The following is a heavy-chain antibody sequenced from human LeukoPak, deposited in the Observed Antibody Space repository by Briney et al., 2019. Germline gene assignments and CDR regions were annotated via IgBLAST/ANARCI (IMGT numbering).Heavy chain of an antibody. CDR3: ARDGSDYYYDSSGYENWFDP. D-gene: IGHD3-22*01. J-gene: IGHJ5*02. V-gene: IGHV1-69*05. Sequence: SVKVSCKASGYTFTSYAISWVRQAPGQGLEWMGGIIPIFGTANYAQKFQGRVTITTDESTSTAYMELSSLRSEDTAVYYCARDGSDYYYDSSGYENWFDPWGQGTLVTVSS. CDR1: GYTFTSYA. CDR2: IIPIFGTA.